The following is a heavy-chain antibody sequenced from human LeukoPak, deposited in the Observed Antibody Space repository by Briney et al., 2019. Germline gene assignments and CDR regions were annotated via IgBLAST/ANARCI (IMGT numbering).Heavy chain of an antibody. D-gene: IGHD6-19*01. CDR2: IRSKANSYAT. V-gene: IGHV3-73*01. J-gene: IGHJ6*03. CDR1: GFTFSGSV. CDR3: TRRSDIAVAGKTQLGYYYYYMDV. Sequence: GGSLRLSCAASGFTFSGSVMHWVRQASGKGLEWVGRIRSKANSYATAYAASVKGRFTISRDDSKNTAYLQMNSLKTEDTAVYYCTRRSDIAVAGKTQLGYYYYYMDVWGKGTTVTVSS.